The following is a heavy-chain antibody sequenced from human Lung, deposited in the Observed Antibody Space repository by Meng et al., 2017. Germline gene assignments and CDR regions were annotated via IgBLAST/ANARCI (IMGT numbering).Heavy chain of an antibody. CDR3: ARGPTTMAHDFDY. D-gene: IGHD4-11*01. CDR2: INHSGST. V-gene: IGHV4-34*01. J-gene: IGHJ4*02. CDR1: GGSLSDYY. Sequence: QVPLQQWGAGRLKPSETLSLTCVVSGGSLSDYYWSWIRQPPGKGLEWIGEINHSGSTNYNPSLESRATISVDTSQNNLSLKLSSVTAADSAVYYCARGPTTMAHDFDYWGQGTLVTVSS.